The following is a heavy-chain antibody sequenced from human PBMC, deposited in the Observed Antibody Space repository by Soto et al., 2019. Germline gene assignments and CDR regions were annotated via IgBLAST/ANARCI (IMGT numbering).Heavy chain of an antibody. D-gene: IGHD2-15*01. CDR1: GFTFSSYA. Sequence: EVQLLESGGGLVQPGGSLRLSCAASGFTFSSYAMSWVRQAPGKGLEWVSAISGSGGSTYYADSVKGRFTMSRDNSKNTLYLQMNSLRAEDTAVYYCASIVVVVAATGCFDPWGQGTLVTVAS. CDR3: ASIVVVVAATGCFDP. V-gene: IGHV3-23*01. J-gene: IGHJ5*02. CDR2: ISGSGGST.